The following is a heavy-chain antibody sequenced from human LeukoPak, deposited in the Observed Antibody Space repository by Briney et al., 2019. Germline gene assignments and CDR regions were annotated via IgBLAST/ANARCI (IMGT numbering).Heavy chain of an antibody. J-gene: IGHJ4*02. Sequence: TSETLSLTCAVSGYSISSGYYWGWIRQPPGKGLEWIGSIYHSGSTYYNPSLKSRVTISVDTSKNQFSLKLSSVTAADTAVYYCARHRACSSTSCDTGLFDYWGQGTLVTVSS. CDR1: GYSISSGYY. CDR2: IYHSGST. D-gene: IGHD2-2*02. V-gene: IGHV4-38-2*01. CDR3: ARHRACSSTSCDTGLFDY.